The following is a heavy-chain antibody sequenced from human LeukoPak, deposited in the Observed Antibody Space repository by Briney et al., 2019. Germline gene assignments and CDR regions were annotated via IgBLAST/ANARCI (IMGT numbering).Heavy chain of an antibody. CDR2: IYTSGST. Sequence: NPSETLSLTCTVSGGSISSYYWSWIRQPAGQGLEWIGRIYTSGSTNYNPSLKSRVTMSVDTSKNQFSLKLSSVTAADTAVYYCARDGWLGDPARFDYWGQGTLVTVSS. CDR1: GGSISSYY. CDR3: ARDGWLGDPARFDY. J-gene: IGHJ4*02. V-gene: IGHV4-4*07. D-gene: IGHD4-17*01.